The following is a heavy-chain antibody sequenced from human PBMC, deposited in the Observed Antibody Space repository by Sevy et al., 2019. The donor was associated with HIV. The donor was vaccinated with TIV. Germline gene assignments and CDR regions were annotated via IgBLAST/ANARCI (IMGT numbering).Heavy chain of an antibody. J-gene: IGHJ4*02. Sequence: GGSLRLSCATSGFKFSQYSMSWVRQAPGKGLEWVSTLSFGCGRINYADSVKGRFTISRDDSKDTVYLQMNSLRVEDTAVYFCAREGCTKPHDYRGQGTLVTVSS. CDR3: AREGCTKPHDY. V-gene: IGHV3-23*01. CDR2: LSFGCGRI. CDR1: GFKFSQYS. D-gene: IGHD2-8*01.